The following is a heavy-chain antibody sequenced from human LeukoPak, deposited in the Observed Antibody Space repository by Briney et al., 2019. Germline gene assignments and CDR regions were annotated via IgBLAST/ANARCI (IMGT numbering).Heavy chain of an antibody. CDR2: ISTSSSYI. CDR1: GFTCSSYG. J-gene: IGHJ5*02. Sequence: GSLRLSCAASGFTCSSYGMNWVRQAPGKGLEWVSSISTSSSYIYYADSLRGRFTISRDNAKNSLYLQMNSPRADDTAVYYCARDAGGGTQRDGWFDPWGQGILVTVSS. D-gene: IGHD2-8*02. V-gene: IGHV3-21*01. CDR3: ARDAGGGTQRDGWFDP.